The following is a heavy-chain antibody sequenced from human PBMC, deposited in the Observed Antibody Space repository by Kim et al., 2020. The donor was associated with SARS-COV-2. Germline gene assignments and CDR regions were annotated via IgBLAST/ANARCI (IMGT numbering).Heavy chain of an antibody. Sequence: GGSLRLSCAASGFTFSNAWMSWVRQAPGKGLEWVGRIKSKTDGGTTDYAAPVKGRFTISRDDSKNTLYLQMNSLKTEDIAVYYCTTALRRKYCSGGSCYSIRWFDPWGQGTLVTVSS. J-gene: IGHJ5*02. V-gene: IGHV3-15*01. D-gene: IGHD2-15*01. CDR2: IKSKTDGGTT. CDR3: TTALRRKYCSGGSCYSIRWFDP. CDR1: GFTFSNAW.